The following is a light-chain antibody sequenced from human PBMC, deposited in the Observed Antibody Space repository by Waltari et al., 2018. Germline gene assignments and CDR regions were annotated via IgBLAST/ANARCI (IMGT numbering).Light chain of an antibody. CDR1: KSRDKC. V-gene: IGLV3-1*01. Sequence: SYALTQPPPVHVCPGQTARIPCSGAKSRDKCVCWYQQKPGHSPEVVIYQDSLRPSWIPERFSGSNSGNTATLTISGTQPVDDADYYCQAWDSGVVFGGGTKLTVL. CDR3: QAWDSGVV. J-gene: IGLJ2*01. CDR2: QDS.